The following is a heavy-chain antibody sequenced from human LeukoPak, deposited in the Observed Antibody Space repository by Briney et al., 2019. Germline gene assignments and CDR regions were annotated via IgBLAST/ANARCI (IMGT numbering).Heavy chain of an antibody. CDR3: ARDRSTVVTLLDY. J-gene: IGHJ4*02. CDR2: INPNSGGT. V-gene: IGHV1-2*02. CDR1: GYTFTGYY. D-gene: IGHD4-23*01. Sequence: ASVTVSCKASGYTFTGYYMHWVRQAPGQGLEWIGWINPNSGGTNYAQKFQGRVTMTRDTSISTAYMELSRLRSDDTAVYYCARDRSTVVTLLDYWGQGTLVTVSS.